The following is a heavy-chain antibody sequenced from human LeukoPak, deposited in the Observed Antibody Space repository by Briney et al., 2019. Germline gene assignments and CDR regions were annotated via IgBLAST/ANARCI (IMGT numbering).Heavy chain of an antibody. V-gene: IGHV4-39*01. CDR2: IYYSGST. D-gene: IGHD2-2*01. Sequence: NPGGSLRLSCAASGFTFSSYGMHWIRQPPGKGLEWIGSIYYSGSTYYNPSLKSRVTISVDTSKNQFSLKLSSVTAADTAVYYCARHLEGYCSSTSYAVGWFDPWGQGTLVTVSS. J-gene: IGHJ5*02. CDR3: ARHLEGYCSSTSYAVGWFDP. CDR1: GFTFSSYG.